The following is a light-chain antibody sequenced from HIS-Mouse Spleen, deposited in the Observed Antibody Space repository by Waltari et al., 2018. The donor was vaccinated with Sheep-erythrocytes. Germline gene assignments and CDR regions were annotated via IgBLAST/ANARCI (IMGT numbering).Light chain of an antibody. CDR2: EGS. V-gene: IGLV2-23*01. CDR3: CSYAGSSTPWV. J-gene: IGLJ3*02. CDR1: SSYVGRYHL. Sequence: QSALTQPASVSGSPGQSITIPCTGTSSYVGRYHLFSWYQQHPGKAPKLMIYEGSKRPSGVSNRFSGSKSGNTASLTISGLQAEDEADYYCCSYAGSSTPWVFGGGTKLTVL.